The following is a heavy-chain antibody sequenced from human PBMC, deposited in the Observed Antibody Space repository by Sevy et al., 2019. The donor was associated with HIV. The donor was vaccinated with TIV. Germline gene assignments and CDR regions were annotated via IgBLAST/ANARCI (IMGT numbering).Heavy chain of an antibody. Sequence: ASVKVSCKASGFTFTSSAVQWVRQARGQRLEWIGWIVVGSGNTNYAQKFQERVTITRDMSTSTAYMELSSLRSEDTAVYYCAAGGLTAMAPYYYYGMDVWGQGTTVTVSS. CDR3: AAGGLTAMAPYYYYGMDV. D-gene: IGHD5-18*01. J-gene: IGHJ6*02. CDR2: IVVGSGNT. V-gene: IGHV1-58*01. CDR1: GFTFTSSA.